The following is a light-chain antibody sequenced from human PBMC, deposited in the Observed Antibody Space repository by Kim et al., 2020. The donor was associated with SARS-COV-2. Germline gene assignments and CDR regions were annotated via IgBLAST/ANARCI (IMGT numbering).Light chain of an antibody. CDR1: QSVGSN. V-gene: IGKV3-15*01. Sequence: VSPGERSTLSCRASQSVGSNLAWYQQKPGQAPRLLIYGASTRATAIPARFSVSGSGTEFTLTISSLQSEDFAVYYCQQYNNWPLTFGGGTKVDIK. CDR3: QQYNNWPLT. CDR2: GAS. J-gene: IGKJ4*01.